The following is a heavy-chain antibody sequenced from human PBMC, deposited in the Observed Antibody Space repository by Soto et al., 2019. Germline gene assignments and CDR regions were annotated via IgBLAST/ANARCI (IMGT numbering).Heavy chain of an antibody. CDR1: GFTFSSYC. J-gene: IGHJ6*03. CDR3: ARGYCSGGSCYSLIGYYYYYYMDV. CDR2: IKQDGSEK. V-gene: IGHV3-7*01. Sequence: VGSLRLSCAASGFTFSSYCMSWVRQAPGKGLEWVANIKQDGSEKYYVDSVKGRFTISRDNAKNSLYLQMNSLRAEDTAVYYCARGYCSGGSCYSLIGYYYYYYMDVWGKGTTVTVS. D-gene: IGHD2-15*01.